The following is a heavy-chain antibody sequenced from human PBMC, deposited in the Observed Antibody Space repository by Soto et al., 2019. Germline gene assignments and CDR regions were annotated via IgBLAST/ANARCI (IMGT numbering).Heavy chain of an antibody. D-gene: IGHD3-22*01. V-gene: IGHV3-33*01. CDR2: IWYDGSNK. J-gene: IGHJ1*01. CDR1: GFTFISYG. Sequence: WGSLRLSCAASGFTFISYGIHWFRHSPFKGLEWVAVIWYDGSNKYYADSVKGRFTISRDNSKNTLYLQMNSLRAEDTAVYYCARSPGDSSGSGYFQHWGQGTLVTVSS. CDR3: ARSPGDSSGSGYFQH.